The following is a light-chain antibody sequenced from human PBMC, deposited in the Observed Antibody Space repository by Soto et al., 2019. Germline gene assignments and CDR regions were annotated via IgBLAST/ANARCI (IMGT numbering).Light chain of an antibody. J-gene: IGKJ2*01. Sequence: DIPMTQSPSSLSASVGDRVTITCRASQSISSYLNWHQQKPGKAPKLLIYAASSLQSGVPSRFSGSGSGTDFTLTISSLQPADFATYHCQQSYSTPYTFGQGTKLEIK. CDR3: QQSYSTPYT. CDR1: QSISSY. V-gene: IGKV1-39*01. CDR2: AAS.